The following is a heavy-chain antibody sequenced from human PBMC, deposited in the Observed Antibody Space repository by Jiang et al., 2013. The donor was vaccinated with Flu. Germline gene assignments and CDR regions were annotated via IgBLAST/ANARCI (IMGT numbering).Heavy chain of an antibody. CDR1: GYSITSVSYY. CDR3: ARGRIVYDLFYKLGLDP. CDR2: INHSGST. Sequence: PSETLSLTCTVSGYSITSVSYYWALIRQPPGKGLEWIGEINHSGSTNYNPSLKSRVTISVDTSKNQFSLKLSSVTAADTAVYYCARGRIVYDLFYKLGLDPWGQGTLVTVSS. J-gene: IGHJ5*02. D-gene: IGHD5/OR15-5a*01. V-gene: IGHV4-39*07.